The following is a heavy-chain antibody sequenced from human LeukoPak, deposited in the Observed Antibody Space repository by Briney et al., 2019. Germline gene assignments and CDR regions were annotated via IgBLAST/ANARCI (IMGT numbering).Heavy chain of an antibody. D-gene: IGHD3-22*01. CDR1: GGSFSGYY. CDR3: ARSTMIVVVITWSYFDY. J-gene: IGHJ4*02. Sequence: SETLSLTCAVYGGSFSGYYWSWIRQPPGKGLEWIGEINHSGSTNYNPSLKSRVTISVDTSKNQFSLKLSSVTAADTAVYYCARSTMIVVVITWSYFDYWGQGTPVTVSS. V-gene: IGHV4-34*01. CDR2: INHSGST.